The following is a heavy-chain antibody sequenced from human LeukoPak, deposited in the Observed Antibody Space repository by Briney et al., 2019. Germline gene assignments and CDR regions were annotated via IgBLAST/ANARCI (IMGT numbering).Heavy chain of an antibody. CDR1: GFTFSDHW. CDR3: ARYNYGSGTSFDP. V-gene: IGHV3-7*01. D-gene: IGHD3-10*01. J-gene: IGHJ5*02. Sequence: GGSLRLSCAASGFTFSDHWMSGVRQAPGKGLEGVANIKQDGIEKHYVDSVKGRFTISRDNAKNSLYLQMTSLRVEDTAVFYCARYNYGSGTSFDPWGQGTLVTVSS. CDR2: IKQDGIEK.